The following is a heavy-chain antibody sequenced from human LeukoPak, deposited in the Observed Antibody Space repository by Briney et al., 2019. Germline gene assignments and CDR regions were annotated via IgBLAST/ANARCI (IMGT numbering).Heavy chain of an antibody. J-gene: IGHJ6*02. CDR3: TRDLMDYDVSTGLHHYYMDV. V-gene: IGHV3-21*01. CDR2: ISGSNSYI. CDR1: GFTFSNYS. D-gene: IGHD3-9*01. Sequence: GGSLRLSCAASGFTFSNYSMNWVRQAPGKGLEWVSSISGSNSYIYYADSVRGRFTISRDNAKNTLYLQMNTLRVEDTAVYYCTRDLMDYDVSTGLHHYYMDVWGQGTTVTVSS.